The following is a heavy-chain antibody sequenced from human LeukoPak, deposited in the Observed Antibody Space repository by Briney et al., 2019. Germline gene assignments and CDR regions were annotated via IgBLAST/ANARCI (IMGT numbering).Heavy chain of an antibody. V-gene: IGHV4-30-2*01. Sequence: SQTLSLTCAVSGGSISSGGYSWSWIRQPPGKGLEWIGYIYHSGSTYYNPSLKSRVTISVDRSKNQFSLKLSSVTAADMAVYYCARDRIAARFNYYYYYMDVWGKGTTVTVSS. CDR1: GGSISSGGYS. CDR3: ARDRIAARFNYYYYYMDV. J-gene: IGHJ6*03. CDR2: IYHSGST. D-gene: IGHD6-6*01.